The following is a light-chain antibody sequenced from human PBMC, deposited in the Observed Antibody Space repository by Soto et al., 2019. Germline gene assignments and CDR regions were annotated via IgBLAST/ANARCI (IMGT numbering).Light chain of an antibody. CDR1: QSVSSSY. V-gene: IGKV3-20*01. Sequence: EIVLTQSPGTLSLSPGERATLSCRASQSVSSSYLAWYQQKPGQAPRLLIYGASSRATGIPDRFSSSGSGTDFTLTISRLEPEDFAVYYCQQYGSSPQTFGQGTKLENK. J-gene: IGKJ2*01. CDR3: QQYGSSPQT. CDR2: GAS.